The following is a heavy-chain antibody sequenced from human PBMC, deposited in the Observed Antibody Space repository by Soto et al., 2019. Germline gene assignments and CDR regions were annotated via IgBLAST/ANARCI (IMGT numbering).Heavy chain of an antibody. D-gene: IGHD6-19*01. Sequence: QVQLQESGPGLVKPSGTLSLTCAVSGGSISSSNWWSWVRQPPGKGLEWIGEIYHSGSTNYNPSLKSRVTISVDKSKTQVSRKLSSVPAADTAVYYCASVAVAGTRVDYWGQGTLVTVSS. CDR3: ASVAVAGTRVDY. CDR1: GGSISSSNW. V-gene: IGHV4-4*02. CDR2: IYHSGST. J-gene: IGHJ4*02.